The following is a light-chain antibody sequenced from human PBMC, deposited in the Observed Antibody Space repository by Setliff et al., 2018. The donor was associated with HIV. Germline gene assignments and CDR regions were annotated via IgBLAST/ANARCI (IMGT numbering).Light chain of an antibody. CDR2: DVS. CDR3: SSYASSSTLPYV. CDR1: SSDVGGYNY. V-gene: IGLV2-14*03. Sequence: QSVLTQPASVSGSPGQSITISCTGTSSDVGGYNYVSWYQQHPGKAPKLMIYDVSNRPSGVSNRFSGSKSGNTASLTISGLQAEGEANYYCSSYASSSTLPYVFGTGTKATVL. J-gene: IGLJ1*01.